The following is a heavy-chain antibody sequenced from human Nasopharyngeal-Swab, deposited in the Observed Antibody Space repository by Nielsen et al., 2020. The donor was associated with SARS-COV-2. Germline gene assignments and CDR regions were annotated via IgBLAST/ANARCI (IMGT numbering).Heavy chain of an antibody. Sequence: ASVKVSCKASGYTFNKYVLNWVRQAPGQGLEWMGWVNTNTGNPTYAQGFTGRYVFSLGTSVSTAYLQISSLDAEDTAVYYCARDVRFSSVDGTSYNGMDVWGQGTTVTVSS. V-gene: IGHV7-4-1*02. D-gene: IGHD6-13*01. CDR1: GYTFNKYV. CDR2: VNTNTGNP. J-gene: IGHJ6*02. CDR3: ARDVRFSSVDGTSYNGMDV.